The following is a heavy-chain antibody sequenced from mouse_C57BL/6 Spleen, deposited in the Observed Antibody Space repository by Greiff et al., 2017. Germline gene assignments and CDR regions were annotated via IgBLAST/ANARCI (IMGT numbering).Heavy chain of an antibody. CDR3: ARNDDYLYYYAMDY. CDR1: GFSLTSYA. Sequence: VTLQESGPGLVAPSQSLSITCTVSGFSLTSYAISWVRQPPGKGLEWLGVIWTGGGTNYNSALKSRLSISKDNSKSQVFLKMNSLQTDDTARYYCARNDDYLYYYAMDYWGQGTSVTVSS. D-gene: IGHD2-4*01. CDR2: IWTGGGT. V-gene: IGHV2-9-1*01. J-gene: IGHJ4*01.